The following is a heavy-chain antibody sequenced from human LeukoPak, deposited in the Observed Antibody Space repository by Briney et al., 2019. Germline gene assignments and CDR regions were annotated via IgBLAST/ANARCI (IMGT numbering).Heavy chain of an antibody. CDR1: GFTFSSYA. Sequence: GGSLRLSCAASGFTFSSYAMNWVRQAPGKGLAWVSGINNSGGSTYYADSVKGRFTISRDNSKNTLYLQMNSLRAEDTALYYCAKDLDHDYDDYGLDYWGQGTLVTVSS. CDR3: AKDLDHDYDDYGLDY. J-gene: IGHJ4*02. V-gene: IGHV3-23*01. CDR2: INNSGGST. D-gene: IGHD4-17*01.